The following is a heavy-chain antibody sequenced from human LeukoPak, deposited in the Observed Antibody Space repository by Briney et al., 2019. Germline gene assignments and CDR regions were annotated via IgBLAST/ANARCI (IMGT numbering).Heavy chain of an antibody. CDR3: ASGANEDANFDY. J-gene: IGHJ4*02. Sequence: ASVKVSCKASGYSFTSYGISWVRQAPGQGLEWMGWISPYNGNTNYAQKLQGRVTMTSDTSTSTVYMELSSLRSEDTAVYFCASGANEDANFDYWGQGTLVTVSS. CDR1: GYSFTSYG. D-gene: IGHD4/OR15-4a*01. V-gene: IGHV1-18*01. CDR2: ISPYNGNT.